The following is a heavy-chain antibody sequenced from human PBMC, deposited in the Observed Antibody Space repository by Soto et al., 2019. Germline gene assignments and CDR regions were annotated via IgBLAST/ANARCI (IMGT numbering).Heavy chain of an antibody. V-gene: IGHV3-23*01. Sequence: PGGSLRLSCAASGFTFSSYAMSWVRQAPGKGLDWVSAISGSDGSTYYADSVKGRFTISRDNSKNTLYLQMNSLRAEDTAVYYCAKGPGMYSDFDYWGQGTLVTVSS. CDR1: GFTFSSYA. CDR2: ISGSDGST. J-gene: IGHJ4*02. D-gene: IGHD2-8*01. CDR3: AKGPGMYSDFDY.